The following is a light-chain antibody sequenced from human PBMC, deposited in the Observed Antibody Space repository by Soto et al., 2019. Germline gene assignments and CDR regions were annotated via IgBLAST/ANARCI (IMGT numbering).Light chain of an antibody. CDR3: QQYNSHWT. Sequence: DIQMTQSPSTLSASVGDRVTITCRASQSISSWLAWYQQQPGKAPKLLIYDASSLESGVPSRFSGSVSGTEFTPTISRLQPDDFATYYRQQYNSHWTFGQGTKVDIK. CDR1: QSISSW. CDR2: DAS. V-gene: IGKV1-5*01. J-gene: IGKJ1*01.